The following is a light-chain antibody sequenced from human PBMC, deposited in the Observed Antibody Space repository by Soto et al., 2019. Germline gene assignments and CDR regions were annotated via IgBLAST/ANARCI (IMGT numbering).Light chain of an antibody. CDR1: SSDVGGHNS. CDR2: DVS. V-gene: IGLV2-14*01. J-gene: IGLJ1*01. Sequence: QSVLTQPASVSGSPGQSITISCTGTSSDVGGHNSVACYQHNPGKAPKLMIYDVSNRPSGVSSRFSSSKSGNTASLSRSGLQAEDEADYDCSSYTSSTTLGFGTWTKVTVL. CDR3: SSYTSSTTLG.